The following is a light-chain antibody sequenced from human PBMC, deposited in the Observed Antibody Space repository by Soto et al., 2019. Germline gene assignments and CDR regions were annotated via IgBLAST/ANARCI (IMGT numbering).Light chain of an antibody. CDR1: SSDVGGYNY. CDR3: SSYTSSSIYV. CDR2: EVS. Sequence: QSVLTQPASVSGSPGQSIIISCTGTSSDVGGYNYVSWYQQHPGKAPKLMIYEVSNRPSGVSNRFSGSKSGNTASLTISGLQAEDEADYYCSSYTSSSIYVFGTGTKVTVL. V-gene: IGLV2-14*01. J-gene: IGLJ1*01.